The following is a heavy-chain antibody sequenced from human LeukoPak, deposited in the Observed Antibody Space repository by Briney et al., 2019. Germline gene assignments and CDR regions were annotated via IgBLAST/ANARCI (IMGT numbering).Heavy chain of an antibody. CDR1: GYTFTSYG. V-gene: IGHV1-18*01. CDR2: ISAYNGNT. D-gene: IGHD4-17*01. Sequence: ASVKVPCKASGYTFTSYGISWVRQAPGQGLEWMGWISAYNGNTNYAQKLQGRGTMTTDTSTSTAYMELRSLRSDDTAVYYCARPMGSGDYEIAGTFDIWGQGTMVTVSS. J-gene: IGHJ3*02. CDR3: ARPMGSGDYEIAGTFDI.